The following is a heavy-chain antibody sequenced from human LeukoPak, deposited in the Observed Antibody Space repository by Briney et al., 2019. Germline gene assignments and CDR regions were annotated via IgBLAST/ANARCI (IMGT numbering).Heavy chain of an antibody. D-gene: IGHD2-2*01. CDR3: ARERGRCSSTSCYGWFDP. V-gene: IGHV3-74*01. CDR2: ISSDGSST. J-gene: IGHJ5*02. CDR1: GFTFSNYW. Sequence: HPGGSLRLSCAASGFTFSNYWMHWVRQAPGKGLVWVSRISSDGSSTSYADSVKGRFTISRDNAKNTLYLQMNSLRAEDTAVYYCARERGRCSSTSCYGWFDPWGQGTLVTVSS.